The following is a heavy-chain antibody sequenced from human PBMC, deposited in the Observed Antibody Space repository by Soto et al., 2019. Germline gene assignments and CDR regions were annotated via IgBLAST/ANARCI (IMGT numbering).Heavy chain of an antibody. V-gene: IGHV1-18*01. J-gene: IGHJ4*02. CDR1: GYTFTSYG. CDR2: ISVYSGNT. Sequence: ASVKVSCKASGYTFTSYGISWVRQAPGQGLEWMGWISVYSGNTNYAQKLQGRVTMTTYTSTSTAYLELRSLRSVYTAVYYCERDVPSRTGIDYWGQGTLVTVSS. D-gene: IGHD6-6*01. CDR3: ERDVPSRTGIDY.